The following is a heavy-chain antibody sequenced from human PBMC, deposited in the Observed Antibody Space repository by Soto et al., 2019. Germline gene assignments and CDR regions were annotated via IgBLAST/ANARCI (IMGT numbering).Heavy chain of an antibody. J-gene: IGHJ5*02. D-gene: IGHD6-13*01. Sequence: SVKVSCKASGGGNLRNYRTTWVRRAPGQGLEWMGGIIPKLGSANYAQNFQGRVTVTADESTNTVYMELRSLRSDDTAVYYCARAARYSSSPRPNWFDPWGQGTLVTVSS. CDR2: IIPKLGSA. CDR3: ARAARYSSSPRPNWFDP. CDR1: GGGNLRNYR. V-gene: IGHV1-69*13.